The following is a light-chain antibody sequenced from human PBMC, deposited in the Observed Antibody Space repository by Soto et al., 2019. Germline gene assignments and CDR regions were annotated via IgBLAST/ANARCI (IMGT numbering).Light chain of an antibody. J-gene: IGKJ1*01. CDR1: QSISSW. Sequence: IQMTQSLSTLSASVGDRVTITCRASQSISSWLAWYQQKPGRAPKLLIYDASTLESGVSSRFSGTGSATECTLTITDMQADDIATSFCHQYKNYSTLGQATKVDIK. V-gene: IGKV1-5*01. CDR3: HQYKNYST. CDR2: DAS.